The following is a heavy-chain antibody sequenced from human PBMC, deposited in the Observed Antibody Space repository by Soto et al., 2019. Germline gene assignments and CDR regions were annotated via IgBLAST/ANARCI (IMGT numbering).Heavy chain of an antibody. J-gene: IGHJ6*02. V-gene: IGHV1-69*13. Sequence: SVNFSCKASGGTFSSYAISWVRQAPGQGLEWMGGIIPIFGTANYAQKFQGRVTITADESTSTAYMELSSLRSEDTAVYYCARVWRYSSSAPFYYYYGMDVWVQGTTVTVS. CDR1: GGTFSSYA. CDR2: IIPIFGTA. D-gene: IGHD6-13*01. CDR3: ARVWRYSSSAPFYYYYGMDV.